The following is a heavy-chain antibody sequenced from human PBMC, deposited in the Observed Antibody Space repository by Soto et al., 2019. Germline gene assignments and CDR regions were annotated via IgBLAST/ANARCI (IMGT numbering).Heavy chain of an antibody. J-gene: IGHJ5*02. CDR3: ARENGGPAMVTWFDP. Sequence: PSETLSLTCAVSGGSISSGGYSWSWIRQPPGKGLEWIGYIYHSGSTYYNPSLKSRVTISVDRSKNQFSLKLSSVTAADTAVYYCARENGGPAMVTWFDPWGQGTLVTVSS. V-gene: IGHV4-30-2*01. CDR2: IYHSGST. D-gene: IGHD5-18*01. CDR1: GGSISSGGYS.